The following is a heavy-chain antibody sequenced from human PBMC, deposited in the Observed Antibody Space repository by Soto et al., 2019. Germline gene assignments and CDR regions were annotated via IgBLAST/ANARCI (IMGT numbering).Heavy chain of an antibody. CDR3: ARDGGYCSSTSCLYGMDV. CDR1: GGTFSSYA. J-gene: IGHJ6*02. Sequence: GASVKVSCKASGGTFSSYAISWVRQAPGQGLEWMGGIIPIFGTANYAQKFRGRVTITADESTSTAYMELSSLRSEDTAVYYCARDGGYCSSTSCLYGMDVWGQGTTVTVSS. CDR2: IIPIFGTA. D-gene: IGHD2-2*01. V-gene: IGHV1-69*13.